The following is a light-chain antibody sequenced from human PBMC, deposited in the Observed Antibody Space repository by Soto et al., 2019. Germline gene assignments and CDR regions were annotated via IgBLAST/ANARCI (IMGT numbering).Light chain of an antibody. CDR2: STS. CDR1: QRFGSSN. Sequence: EIVLTLSPRTLSFSPLERGTLSCRASQRFGSSNLAWYQQKPGQAPRLLIYSTSSRATGIPDRFSGSGSGTDFTLTISRLEPEDFAVYYCQQYGNSPWTFGQGTKVDIK. V-gene: IGKV3-20*01. CDR3: QQYGNSPWT. J-gene: IGKJ1*01.